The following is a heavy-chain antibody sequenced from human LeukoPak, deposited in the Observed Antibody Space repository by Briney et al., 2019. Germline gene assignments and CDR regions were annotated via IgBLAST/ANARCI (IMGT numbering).Heavy chain of an antibody. CDR1: GFRFSDYT. J-gene: IGHJ4*02. V-gene: IGHV3-30-3*01. CDR2: ISYDGSNK. CDR3: ASGTKPNYYDSSGYLNY. D-gene: IGHD3-22*01. Sequence: GGSLRLSCAASGFRFSDYTMTWVRQAPGKGLEWVAVISYDGSNKYYTDSVKGRFTISRDNSKNTLYLQMNSLRAEDTAVYYCASGTKPNYYDSSGYLNYWGQGTLVTVSS.